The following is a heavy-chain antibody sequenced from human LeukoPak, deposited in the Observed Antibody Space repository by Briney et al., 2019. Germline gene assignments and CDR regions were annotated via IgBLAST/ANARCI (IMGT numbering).Heavy chain of an antibody. D-gene: IGHD3-22*01. V-gene: IGHV4-34*01. CDR3: ARRKSSEYYYDSSGYYNREPRRYYYGMDV. J-gene: IGHJ6*02. CDR1: GGSFSGYY. CDR2: INHSGST. Sequence: SEPLSLTCAVYGGSFSGYYWSWIRQPPGKGLEWVGEINHSGSTNYNPSLKIRVTISVDTSKNQFSLKLSSVTAADTAVYYCARRKSSEYYYDSSGYYNREPRRYYYGMDVWGQGTTVTVSS.